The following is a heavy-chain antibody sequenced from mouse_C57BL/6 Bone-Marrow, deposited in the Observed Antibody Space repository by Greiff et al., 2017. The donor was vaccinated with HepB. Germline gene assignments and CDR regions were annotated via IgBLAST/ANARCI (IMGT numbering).Heavy chain of an antibody. Sequence: EVKVEESGGGLVKPGGSLKLSCAASGFTFSSYAMSWVRQTPEKRLEWVATISDGGSYTYYPDNVKGRFTISRDNAKNNLYLQMSHLKSEDTAMYYCAREGITTVVAEAYWGQGTLVTVSA. D-gene: IGHD1-1*01. CDR1: GFTFSSYA. J-gene: IGHJ3*01. CDR2: ISDGGSYT. V-gene: IGHV5-4*01. CDR3: AREGITTVVAEAY.